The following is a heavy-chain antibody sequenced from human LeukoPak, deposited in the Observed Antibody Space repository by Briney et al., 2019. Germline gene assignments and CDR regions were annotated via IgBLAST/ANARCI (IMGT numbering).Heavy chain of an antibody. CDR2: INHSGST. CDR1: GGSFSGYY. CDR3: ARVPWGITMVRGVTNWFDP. J-gene: IGHJ5*02. Sequence: SETLSLTCAVYGGSFSGYYWSWIRQPPGKGLEWIGEINHSGSTNYNPSLKSRVTISVDTSKNQFSLKLSSVTAADTAVYYCARVPWGITMVRGVTNWFDPWGQGTLVTVSS. D-gene: IGHD3-10*01. V-gene: IGHV4-34*01.